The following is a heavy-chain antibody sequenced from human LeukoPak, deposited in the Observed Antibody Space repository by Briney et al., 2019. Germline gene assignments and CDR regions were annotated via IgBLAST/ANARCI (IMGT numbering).Heavy chain of an antibody. CDR1: GGSISSYY. V-gene: IGHV4-59*01. CDR3: AGSEAYYFDY. CDR2: IYYSGST. J-gene: IGHJ4*02. Sequence: SETLSLTCTVSGGSISSYYWSWIRRPPGKGLEWVGYIYYSGSTNYNPSLKSRVTISVDTSKNQFSLKLSSVTAADTAVYYCAGSEAYYFDYWGQGTLVTVSS.